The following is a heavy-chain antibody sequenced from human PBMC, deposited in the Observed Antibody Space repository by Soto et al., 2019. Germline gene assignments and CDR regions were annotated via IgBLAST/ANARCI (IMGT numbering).Heavy chain of an antibody. J-gene: IGHJ6*02. CDR1: GYTFTGYY. D-gene: IGHD3-9*01. Sequence: VASVKVSCKASGYTFTGYYMHWVRQAPGQGLEWMGWINPNSGGTNYAQKFQGRVTMTRDTSISTAYMELSRLRSDDTAVYYCARVHFLTGYRTTYYYYGMDVWGQGTTVTVSS. CDR2: INPNSGGT. V-gene: IGHV1-2*02. CDR3: ARVHFLTGYRTTYYYYGMDV.